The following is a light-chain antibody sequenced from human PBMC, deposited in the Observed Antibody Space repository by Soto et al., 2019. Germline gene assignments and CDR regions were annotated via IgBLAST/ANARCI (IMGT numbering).Light chain of an antibody. CDR1: QSILYSSNNKNQ. CDR2: WAS. J-gene: IGKJ2*01. CDR3: QQYNSPPYT. Sequence: DIVMTQSQDSLAVSLGERATINCKSSQSILYSSNNKNQLAWYQQKPGQPPKLLFYWASTRESGVPDRFSGSESGTDFTLSISSLQAEDVAVYYCQQYNSPPYTFGQGTKLEI. V-gene: IGKV4-1*01.